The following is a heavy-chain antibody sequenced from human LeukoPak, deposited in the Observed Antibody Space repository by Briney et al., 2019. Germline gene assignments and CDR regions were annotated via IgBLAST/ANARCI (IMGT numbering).Heavy chain of an antibody. CDR3: ARGRGPHYYGSGPHRGYFQH. J-gene: IGHJ1*01. D-gene: IGHD3-10*01. Sequence: SETLSLTCAVYGGSFSGYYWSWIRQPPGKGLEWIGEINHSGSTNYNPSLKSRVTISVDTSKNQFSLKLSSVTAADTAVYYCARGRGPHYYGSGPHRGYFQHWGQGTLVTVSS. CDR2: INHSGST. V-gene: IGHV4-34*01. CDR1: GGSFSGYY.